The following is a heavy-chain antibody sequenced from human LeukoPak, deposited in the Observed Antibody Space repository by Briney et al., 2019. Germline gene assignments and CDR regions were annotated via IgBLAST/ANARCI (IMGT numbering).Heavy chain of an antibody. J-gene: IGHJ5*02. V-gene: IGHV4-59*12. D-gene: IGHD3-22*01. CDR1: GGSISSYY. CDR3: ARDHLNLYYYDSSGTRYNWFDP. CDR2: IYYSGST. Sequence: SETLSLTCTVSGGSISSYYWSWIRQPPGKGLEWIGYIYYSGSTNYNPSLKSRVTISVDTSKNQFSLKLSSVTAADTAVYYCARDHLNLYYYDSSGTRYNWFDPWGQGTLVTVSS.